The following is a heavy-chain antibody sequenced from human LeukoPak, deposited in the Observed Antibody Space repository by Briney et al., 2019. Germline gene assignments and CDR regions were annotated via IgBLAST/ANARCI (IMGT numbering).Heavy chain of an antibody. CDR2: IIPIFGTA. D-gene: IGHD2-2*01. J-gene: IGHJ6*02. V-gene: IGHV1-69*13. Sequence: GASVKVSCKASGYTFTGYYMYWVRQAPGQGLEWMGGIIPIFGTANYAQKFQGRVTITADESTSTAYMELSSLRSEDTAVYYCARDGEDIVVVPAAMIANKTDYYYYYGMDVWGQGTTVTVSS. CDR3: ARDGEDIVVVPAAMIANKTDYYYYYGMDV. CDR1: GYTFTGYY.